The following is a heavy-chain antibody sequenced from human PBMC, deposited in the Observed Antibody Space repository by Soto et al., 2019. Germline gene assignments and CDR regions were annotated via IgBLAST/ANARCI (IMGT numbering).Heavy chain of an antibody. Sequence: GGSLRLSCAASTSTFTRYWMSWVRQAPGKGLEWVANINQDGSEKYHVDSVKGRFTISRDNAKNSLYLQMNSLRAEDTAVYYCARDGNGYSCPFDYWGQGTLVTVSS. CDR2: INQDGSEK. CDR3: ARDGNGYSCPFDY. J-gene: IGHJ4*02. CDR1: TSTFTRYW. V-gene: IGHV3-7*05. D-gene: IGHD2-15*01.